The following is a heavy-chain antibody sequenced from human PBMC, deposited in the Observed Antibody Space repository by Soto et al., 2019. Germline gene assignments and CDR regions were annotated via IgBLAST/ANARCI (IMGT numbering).Heavy chain of an antibody. V-gene: IGHV1-18*01. D-gene: IGHD3-16*01. CDR2: ISAYNGNT. CDR3: ARGGTPIDC. J-gene: IGHJ4*02. Sequence: QVQLVQSGAEVKKPGASVKVSCKASGYTFTNFGISWVRQAPGQGLEGMGWISAYNGNTNYAQNFQGTVTMTADTATSTGYMELRSLRSEGTAVYYCARGGTPIDCWGQGDLVTVSS. CDR1: GYTFTNFG.